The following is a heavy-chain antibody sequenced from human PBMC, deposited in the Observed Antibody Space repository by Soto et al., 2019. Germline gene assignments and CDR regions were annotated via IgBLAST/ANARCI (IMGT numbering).Heavy chain of an antibody. CDR1: GGSFSGYY. CDR2: INHSGST. CDR3: AREGGNYYDSSGYYPLDY. Sequence: QVQLQQWGAGLLKPSETLSLTCAVYGGSFSGYYWSWIRQPPGKGLEWIGEINHSGSTNYNPSLKSRVTISVDTSKNQFSLKLSSVTAADTAVYYCAREGGNYYDSSGYYPLDYWGQGTLVTVSS. V-gene: IGHV4-34*01. J-gene: IGHJ4*02. D-gene: IGHD3-22*01.